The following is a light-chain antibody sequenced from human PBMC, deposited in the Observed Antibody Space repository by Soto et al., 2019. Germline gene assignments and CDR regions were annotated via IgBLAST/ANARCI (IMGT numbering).Light chain of an antibody. J-gene: IGKJ2*01. V-gene: IGKV3-20*01. CDR1: QSVSRSY. Sequence: EIVLTQSPGTLSLSPGERATLSCRASQSVSRSYLAWYQQNPGQPPSLLIYATSSRATGIPDRFSGSGSGTDFNLTISRLEPEDFAVYYCQQYGSSPYTFGQGTKLEIK. CDR2: ATS. CDR3: QQYGSSPYT.